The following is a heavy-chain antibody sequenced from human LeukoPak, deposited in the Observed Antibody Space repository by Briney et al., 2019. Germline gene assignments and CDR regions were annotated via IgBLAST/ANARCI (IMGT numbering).Heavy chain of an antibody. CDR2: ISYDGSNK. V-gene: IGHV3-30-3*01. J-gene: IGHJ4*02. Sequence: GGSLRLSCAASGFTFSSYAMHWVRQAPGKGLEWVAVISYDGSNKYYADSVKGRFTISRDNSKNTLYLQMNSLRAEDTAVYYCARDLSGSSDYWGQGTLVTVSS. CDR3: ARDLSGSSDY. D-gene: IGHD1-26*01. CDR1: GFTFSSYA.